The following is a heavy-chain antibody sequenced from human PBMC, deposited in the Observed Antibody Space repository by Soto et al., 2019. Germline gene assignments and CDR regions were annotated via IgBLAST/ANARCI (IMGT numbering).Heavy chain of an antibody. V-gene: IGHV4-39*01. CDR1: GVSISSSDYY. CDR2: IYYSGTT. CDR3: ARRTTTVVRFDY. D-gene: IGHD4-17*01. Sequence: PSETLSLTCSVSGVSISSSDYYWGWIRQPPGKGLEWIGTIYYSGTTFYNPSLKSRVTISVDMSKNQFSLKLSSVTAADTAVYYCARRTTTVVRFDYWGRGALVTVS. J-gene: IGHJ4*02.